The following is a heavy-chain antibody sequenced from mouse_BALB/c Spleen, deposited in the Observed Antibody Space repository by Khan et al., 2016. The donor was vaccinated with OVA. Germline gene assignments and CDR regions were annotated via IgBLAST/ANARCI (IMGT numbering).Heavy chain of an antibody. Sequence: EVQLVESGGGLVQPGGSRKLSCAASGFTFSSFGMHWVRQAPKNGLEWVAYMSSGSSTIYYVDTVKGRFTISRDNPKNTLFLQMTSLRSEDTAMYYCARSGGNFHWYFDVWGAGTSVTVSS. D-gene: IGHD2-1*01. V-gene: IGHV5-17*02. CDR3: ARSGGNFHWYFDV. CDR1: GFTFSSFG. CDR2: MSSGSSTI. J-gene: IGHJ1*01.